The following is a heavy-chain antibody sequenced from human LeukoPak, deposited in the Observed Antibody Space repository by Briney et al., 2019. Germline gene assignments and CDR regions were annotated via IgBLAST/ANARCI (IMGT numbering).Heavy chain of an antibody. V-gene: IGHV3-30*02. CDR2: IRYDGSNK. CDR3: ARAKFDSSRYYYRGFDI. Sequence: GGSLRLSCAASGFTFSSYGMHWVRQAPGKGLEWVAFIRYDGSNKYYADSVKGRFTISRHNAKKSLYLQMNSLRAEDTAVYYCARAKFDSSRYYYRGFDIWGQGTMVTVSS. J-gene: IGHJ3*02. CDR1: GFTFSSYG. D-gene: IGHD3-22*01.